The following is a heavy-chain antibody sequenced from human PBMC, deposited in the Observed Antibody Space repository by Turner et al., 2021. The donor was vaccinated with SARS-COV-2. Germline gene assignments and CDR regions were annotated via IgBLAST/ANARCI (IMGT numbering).Heavy chain of an antibody. CDR3: ARQGDYYDSSGYYPDAFDI. Sequence: EVQLVESGGVVVQPGGSLRLSCAASGFPFSSYTMDWVRQAPGKGLEWVSSISSSSSYIYYADSVKGRFTISRDNAKNSLYLQMNSLRAEDTAVFYCARQGDYYDSSGYYPDAFDIWGQGTMVTVSS. CDR2: ISSSSSYI. CDR1: GFPFSSYT. J-gene: IGHJ3*02. D-gene: IGHD3-22*01. V-gene: IGHV3-21*01.